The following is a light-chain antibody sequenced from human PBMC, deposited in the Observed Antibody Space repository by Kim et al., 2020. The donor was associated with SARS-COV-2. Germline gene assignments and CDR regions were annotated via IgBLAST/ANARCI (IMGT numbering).Light chain of an antibody. CDR3: QSYDNSLSGYV. V-gene: IGLV1-40*01. CDR2: GDI. J-gene: IGLJ1*01. CDR1: SSNIGAGYE. Sequence: HRVTSSCTVISSNIGAGYEVLWYRKLPGTAPNLLIYGDINRPSGFPDRFSGSKSGTSASLAITGLQTEDEADYYCQSYDNSLSGYVFGTGTKVTVL.